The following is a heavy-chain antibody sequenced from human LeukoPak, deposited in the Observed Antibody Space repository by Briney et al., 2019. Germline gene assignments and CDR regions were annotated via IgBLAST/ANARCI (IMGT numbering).Heavy chain of an antibody. V-gene: IGHV3-9*03. CDR3: AKGYIVGATDSDAFDI. Sequence: GGSLRLSCAASGFTFDDYAMHWVRQAPGKGLEWVSGISWNSGSIGYADSVKGRFTISRDNAKNSLYLQMNSLRAEDMALYYCAKGYIVGATDSDAFDIWGQGTMVTVSS. CDR1: GFTFDDYA. CDR2: ISWNSGSI. J-gene: IGHJ3*02. D-gene: IGHD1-26*01.